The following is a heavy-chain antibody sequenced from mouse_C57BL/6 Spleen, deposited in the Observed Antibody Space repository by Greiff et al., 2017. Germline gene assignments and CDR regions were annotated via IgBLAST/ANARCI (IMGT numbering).Heavy chain of an antibody. J-gene: IGHJ2*01. D-gene: IGHD2-3*01. V-gene: IGHV1-78*01. CDR2: IYPRGGST. CDR1: GYTFTDHT. Sequence: VQLQQSDAELVKPGASVKISCKASGYTFTDHTIRWMQQRPEQGLEWIGYIYPRGGSTKYNEKLKGKTTLTADKSSSTAYMQLNRLTSEDSAFXVWARSGGYYYFDDWGQGTTLTVSS. CDR3: ARSGGYYYFDD.